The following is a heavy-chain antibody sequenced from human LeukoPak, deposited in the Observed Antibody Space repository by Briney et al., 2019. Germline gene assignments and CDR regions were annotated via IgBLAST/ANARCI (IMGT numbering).Heavy chain of an antibody. Sequence: SGGSLRLSCAASGFTFSSYAMSWVRQAPGKGLEWVSAISGSGGSTYYADSVKGRFTISRDNSKNTLYLQMNSLRAEDTAVYYCAKDGGGRYSYGSFEYWGQGTLVTVSS. V-gene: IGHV3-23*01. CDR3: AKDGGGRYSYGSFEY. J-gene: IGHJ4*02. D-gene: IGHD5-18*01. CDR2: ISGSGGST. CDR1: GFTFSSYA.